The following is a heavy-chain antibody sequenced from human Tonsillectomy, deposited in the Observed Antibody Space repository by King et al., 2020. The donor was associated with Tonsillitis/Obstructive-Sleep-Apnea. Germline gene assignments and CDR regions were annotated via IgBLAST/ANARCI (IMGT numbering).Heavy chain of an antibody. V-gene: IGHV2-5*02. CDR3: GHVADGYYDTSGHFDY. CDR1: GFSLTTSGVG. Sequence: TLKESGPTLVKPTQTLTLTCTFSGFSLTTSGVGVGWIRQPPGKALEWLALIYWDDDKRYSPSLKSRLTITKDTSKNQVVLRMTNMDPVDTATYFCGHVADGYYDTSGHFDYWGQGTLVTVSS. D-gene: IGHD3-22*01. CDR2: IYWDDDK. J-gene: IGHJ4*02.